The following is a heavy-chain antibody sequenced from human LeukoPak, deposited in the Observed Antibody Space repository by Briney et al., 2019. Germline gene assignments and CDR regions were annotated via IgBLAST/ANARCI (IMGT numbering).Heavy chain of an antibody. CDR2: ISYDGSNK. D-gene: IGHD3-10*01. V-gene: IGHV3-30*18. CDR1: GFTFSSYG. CDR3: AKEYGSGTHRNRFDY. J-gene: IGHJ4*02. Sequence: GGSLRLSCAASGFTFSSYGMHWVRQAPGKGLEWVAVISYDGSNKYYADSVKGRFTISRDNSKNTLYLQMNSLRAEDTAVYFCAKEYGSGTHRNRFDYWGQGTLVTVSS.